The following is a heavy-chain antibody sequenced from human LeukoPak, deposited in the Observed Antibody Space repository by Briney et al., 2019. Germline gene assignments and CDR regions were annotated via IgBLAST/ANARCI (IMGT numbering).Heavy chain of an antibody. CDR1: GVSISSSSYY. D-gene: IGHD3-3*01. CDR2: IYYSGRT. Sequence: SETLSLTCTVSGVSISSSSYYWGWIRQPPGKGLEWIGSIYYSGRTYYNPSLKSRVTIPVDTSKNQFSLKLSSVTAADTAVYYCARDRRTYYDFWSGYHNWFDPWGQGTLVTVSS. V-gene: IGHV4-39*02. CDR3: ARDRRTYYDFWSGYHNWFDP. J-gene: IGHJ5*02.